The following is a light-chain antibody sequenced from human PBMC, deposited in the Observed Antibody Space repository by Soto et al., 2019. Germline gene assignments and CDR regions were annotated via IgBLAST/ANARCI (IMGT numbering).Light chain of an antibody. V-gene: IGKV4-1*01. J-gene: IGKJ4*01. CDR2: WAS. CDR1: QSVLFSPTNNKY. CDR3: QQYSTFLCT. Sequence: DIVMTQSPDSLAVSLGERATITCKSSQSVLFSPTNNKYLAWYQQQPGQTPKLLFYWASTRESGVPDRFSGSGSVTYFALTISSLQAEDVAVYYYQQYSTFLCTFGEGTKGEIK.